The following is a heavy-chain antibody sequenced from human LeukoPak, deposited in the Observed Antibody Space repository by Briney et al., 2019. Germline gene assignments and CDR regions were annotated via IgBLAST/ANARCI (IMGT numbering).Heavy chain of an antibody. J-gene: IGHJ6*03. Sequence: SETLSLTCIVSSDSINSFYWSWIRQPAGKELEWIGRIYTSGSTNYNPSLKSRVTMSIDTSENKLSLKMISLTAADTAVYYCARTIAVAGHGRYYCYMDVWGKGTTVTISS. CDR3: ARTIAVAGHGRYYCYMDV. V-gene: IGHV4-4*07. CDR1: SDSINSFY. D-gene: IGHD6-19*01. CDR2: IYTSGST.